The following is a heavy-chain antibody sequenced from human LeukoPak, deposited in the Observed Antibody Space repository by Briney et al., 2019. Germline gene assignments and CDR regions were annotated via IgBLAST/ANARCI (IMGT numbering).Heavy chain of an antibody. V-gene: IGHV1-69*05. J-gene: IGHJ4*02. D-gene: IGHD3-3*01. Sequence: EASVKVSCKASGGTFSSYAISWVRQAPGQGLEWMGRIIPIFGTANYAQKFQGRVTITTDESTSTAYMELSSLRSEDTAVYYCAIPIFGVVMSLDYWGQGTLVTVSS. CDR1: GGTFSSYA. CDR3: AIPIFGVVMSLDY. CDR2: IIPIFGTA.